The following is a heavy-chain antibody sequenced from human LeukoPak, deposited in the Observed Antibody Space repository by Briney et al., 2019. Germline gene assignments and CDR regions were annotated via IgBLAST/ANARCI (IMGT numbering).Heavy chain of an antibody. CDR2: ISSSSSYI. J-gene: IGHJ3*02. D-gene: IGHD2-15*01. CDR1: GFTFSSYS. V-gene: IGHV3-21*01. Sequence: GGSLRLSCAASGFTFSSYSMNWVRQAPGKGLEWVSSISSSSSYIYYADSVKGRFTISRDNAKNSLYLQMNSLRAEDTAVYYCARAYRSGENDAFDIWGQGTMVTASS. CDR3: ARAYRSGENDAFDI.